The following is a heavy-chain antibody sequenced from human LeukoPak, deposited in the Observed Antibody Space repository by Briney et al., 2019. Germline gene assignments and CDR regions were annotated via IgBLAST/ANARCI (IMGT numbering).Heavy chain of an antibody. Sequence: ASVTVSFTASAYTFTFHYLHWVRHAPGQGLEWMGWLNPNSGDTLYIQKFQGRVTMTGDTSISTAYMELSRLMSDDTAVYYCARIGLKSSGYYRLDYWGQGTLVTVSS. V-gene: IGHV1-2*02. CDR1: AYTFTFHY. D-gene: IGHD3-22*01. J-gene: IGHJ4*02. CDR2: LNPNSGDT. CDR3: ARIGLKSSGYYRLDY.